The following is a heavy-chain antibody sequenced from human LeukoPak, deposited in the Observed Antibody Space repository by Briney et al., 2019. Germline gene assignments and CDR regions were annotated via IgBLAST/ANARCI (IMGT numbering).Heavy chain of an antibody. J-gene: IGHJ4*02. CDR3: ASLPNWNDGSDDFDY. CDR2: INPNSGGT. V-gene: IGHV1-2*02. D-gene: IGHD1-1*01. CDR1: GYTFTGYY. Sequence: GASVKVSCKASGYTFTGYYMHWVRQAPGQGLEWMGWINPNSGGTNYAQKFQGRVTMTRDTSISTAYMELSRLRSDDTAVYYCASLPNWNDGSDDFDYWGQGTLVTVSS.